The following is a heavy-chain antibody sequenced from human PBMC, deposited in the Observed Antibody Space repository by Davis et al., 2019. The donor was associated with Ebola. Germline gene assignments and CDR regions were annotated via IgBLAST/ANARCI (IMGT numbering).Heavy chain of an antibody. V-gene: IGHV4-59*12. D-gene: IGHD2-15*01. CDR2: IYYSGST. CDR3: ARGRRYCSGGSCNYYGMDV. Sequence: PSETLSLTCTVSGGSISSYYWSWIRQPPGKGLEWIGYIYYSGSTNYNPSLKSRVTISVDTSKNQFSLKLSSVTAADTAVYYCARGRRYCSGGSCNYYGMDVWGQGTTVTVSS. CDR1: GGSISSYY. J-gene: IGHJ6*02.